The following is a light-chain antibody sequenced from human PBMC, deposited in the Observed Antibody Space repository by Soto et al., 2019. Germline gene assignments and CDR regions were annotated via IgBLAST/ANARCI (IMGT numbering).Light chain of an antibody. CDR1: QSISRT. Sequence: EIVMTQSPATLSVSPGERVTLSCRAMQSISRTLGWYQQRPGQAPRLLIDGASTRATGIPPRVSVSGSGTEFTLTLSSLQYEDIAIYYCQQYNSWTSITFGQGTRLESK. CDR2: GAS. CDR3: QQYNSWTSIT. V-gene: IGKV3-15*01. J-gene: IGKJ5*01.